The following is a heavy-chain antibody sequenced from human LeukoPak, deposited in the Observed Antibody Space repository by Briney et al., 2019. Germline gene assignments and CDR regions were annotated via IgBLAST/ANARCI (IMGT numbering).Heavy chain of an antibody. CDR1: GGSFSGYY. J-gene: IGHJ6*02. Sequence: PSETLSLTCAVYGGSFSGYYWSWIRQPPGKGLEWIGEINHSGSTNYNPSLKSRVTISVDTSKNQFSLKLSSVTAADTAVYYCARHGISPLMDVWGQGTTVTVSS. V-gene: IGHV4-34*01. CDR3: ARHGISPLMDV. CDR2: INHSGST.